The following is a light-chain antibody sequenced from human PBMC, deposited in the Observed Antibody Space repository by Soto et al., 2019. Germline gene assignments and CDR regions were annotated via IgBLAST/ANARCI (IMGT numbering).Light chain of an antibody. J-gene: IGKJ1*01. Sequence: EIVMTQSPATLSVSPGESATLSCRASQSISTNLAWYQQKPGQAPRFLIHGASNRATGVPARVSGSGSGTEFTLTISSLQSEDFALYXXQQYTNWPWTFGQGTKVDIK. CDR2: GAS. CDR1: QSISTN. CDR3: QQYTNWPWT. V-gene: IGKV3-15*01.